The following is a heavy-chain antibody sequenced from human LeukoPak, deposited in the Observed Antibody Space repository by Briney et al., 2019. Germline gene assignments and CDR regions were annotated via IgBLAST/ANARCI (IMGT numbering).Heavy chain of an antibody. CDR3: ARRSSSSEFDP. D-gene: IGHD6-6*01. Sequence: PPETLSLTCTVSGGSISSYYWSWIRQPPGKGLEWIGYIYTSGSTNYNPSLKSRVTISVDTSKNQFSLKLSSVTAADTAVYYCARRSSSSEFDPWGQGTLVTVSS. V-gene: IGHV4-4*09. CDR2: IYTSGST. CDR1: GGSISSYY. J-gene: IGHJ5*02.